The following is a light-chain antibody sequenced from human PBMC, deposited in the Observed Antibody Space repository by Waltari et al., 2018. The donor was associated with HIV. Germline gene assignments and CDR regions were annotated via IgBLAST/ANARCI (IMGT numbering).Light chain of an antibody. V-gene: IGLV1-51*02. CDR1: SSNIGKNY. CDR2: ENN. CDR3: GTWDTSLSAVV. J-gene: IGLJ2*01. Sequence: QSVLTQPPSVSATPRQKVTISCSGTSSNIGKNYVSWFQQLPGTATKLLIYENNKRPAGIPDRFSGSKSGTSATLGITGLQTGDEADYYCGTWDTSLSAVVFGGGTKLAVL.